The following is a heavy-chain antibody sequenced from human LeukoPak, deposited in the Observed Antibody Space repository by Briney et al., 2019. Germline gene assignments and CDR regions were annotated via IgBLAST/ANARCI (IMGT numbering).Heavy chain of an antibody. CDR2: ISGDGGTT. CDR1: GFTFADYA. Sequence: GGSLRLSRAASGFTFADYAMHWVRQAPGKGLEWVSLISGDGGTTYYADSVKGRFTISRDNSKNSLYLQMNSLRIEDTALYYCAKSSAAAYNWFDPWGQGTLVTVSS. CDR3: AKSSAAAYNWFDP. D-gene: IGHD6-13*01. J-gene: IGHJ5*02. V-gene: IGHV3-43*02.